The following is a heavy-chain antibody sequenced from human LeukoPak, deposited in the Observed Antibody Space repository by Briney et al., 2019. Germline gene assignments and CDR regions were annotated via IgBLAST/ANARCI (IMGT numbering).Heavy chain of an antibody. J-gene: IGHJ3*02. CDR1: GFTFSSYA. CDR3: ARSSSGWYRDAFDS. D-gene: IGHD6-19*01. V-gene: IGHV3-23*01. CDR2: IGGSGAGT. Sequence: GGSLRLSCVASGFTFSSYAMTWVRQAPRKGLEWVSAIGGSGAGTYYADSVKGRFTISRDNSKNTLYLQMNSLRAEDTAVYYCARSSSGWYRDAFDSWGQGTMVTVSS.